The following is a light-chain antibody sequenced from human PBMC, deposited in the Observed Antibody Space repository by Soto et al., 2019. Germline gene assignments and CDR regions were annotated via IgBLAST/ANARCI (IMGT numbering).Light chain of an antibody. CDR1: SSDVGGYNY. CDR3: SSYAGSNNLRV. Sequence: VLAQRPAASGSPGQSVTISCTRTSSDVGGYNYVSWYQQHPGKAPKLMIYEVSKRPSGVPDRFSGSKSGNTASLTVSGLQAEDEADYYCSSYAGSNNLRVFGTGTKVTVL. CDR2: EVS. J-gene: IGLJ1*01. V-gene: IGLV2-8*01.